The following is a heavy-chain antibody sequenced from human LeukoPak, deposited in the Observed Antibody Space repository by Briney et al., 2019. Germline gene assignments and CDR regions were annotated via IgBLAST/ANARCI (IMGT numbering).Heavy chain of an antibody. CDR2: IRGNGET. CDR3: ASTSSTSPDY. V-gene: IGHV3-21*01. J-gene: IGHJ4*02. CDR1: GLSFSSFA. Sequence: GGSLRLSCAASGLSFSSFAMSWVRQGPARGLEWVSSIRGNGETFYADSVKGRFTISRDNAKNSLYLQMNSLRAEDTAVYYCASTSSTSPDYWGQGTLVTVSS. D-gene: IGHD2-2*01.